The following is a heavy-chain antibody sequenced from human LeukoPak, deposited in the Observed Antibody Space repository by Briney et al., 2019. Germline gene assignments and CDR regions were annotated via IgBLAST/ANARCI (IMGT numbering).Heavy chain of an antibody. CDR2: IIPIFGTA. J-gene: IGHJ4*02. V-gene: IGHV1-69*06. CDR3: ATAGLGYSYGLFDY. Sequence: SVKVSCKASGGTFSSYAISWVRQAPGQGLEWMGGIIPIFGTANYAQKFQGRVTMTEDTSTDTAYMELSSLRSEDTAVYYCATAGLGYSYGLFDYWGQGTLVTVSS. D-gene: IGHD5-18*01. CDR1: GGTFSSYA.